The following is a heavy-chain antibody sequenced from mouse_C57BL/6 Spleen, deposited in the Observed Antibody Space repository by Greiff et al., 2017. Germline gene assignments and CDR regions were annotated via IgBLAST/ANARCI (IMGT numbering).Heavy chain of an antibody. CDR2: IDPENGDT. Sequence: EVKLMESGAELVRPGASVKLSCTASGFNIKDAYMHWVKQRPEQGLEWIGWIDPENGDTEYASKFQGKATITADTSSNTAYLQLSSLTSEATAVYYCTTPYYYGSFDYWGQGTTLTVSS. J-gene: IGHJ2*01. V-gene: IGHV14-4*01. CDR1: GFNIKDAY. CDR3: TTPYYYGSFDY. D-gene: IGHD1-1*01.